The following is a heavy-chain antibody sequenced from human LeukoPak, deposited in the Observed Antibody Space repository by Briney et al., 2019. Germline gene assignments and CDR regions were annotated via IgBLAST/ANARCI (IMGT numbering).Heavy chain of an antibody. J-gene: IGHJ4*02. D-gene: IGHD5-18*01. CDR1: GGSISSNC. V-gene: IGHV4-59*05. CDR3: ARLFGHSYGLVDY. CDR2: IYYSGST. Sequence: SETLSLTCTVSGGSISSNCWNWIRQTPGKGLEWIGSIYYSGSTHYSPSLKSRVTISVDTSQNQFSLQLSSVTAADTAVYYCARLFGHSYGLVDYWGQGTLVTVSS.